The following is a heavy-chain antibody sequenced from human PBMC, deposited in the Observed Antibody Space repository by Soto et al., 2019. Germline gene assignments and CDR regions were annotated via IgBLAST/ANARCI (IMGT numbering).Heavy chain of an antibody. CDR2: ISAYNGNT. Sequence: ALVKVSCKASGYTFTSYGISWVRQAPGQGLEWMGWISAYNGNTNYAQKLQGRVTMTTDTSTSTAYMELRSLRSDDTAVYYCARAGIAAAGKNNWFDPWGQGTLVTVSS. CDR3: ARAGIAAAGKNNWFDP. CDR1: GYTFTSYG. D-gene: IGHD6-13*01. V-gene: IGHV1-18*01. J-gene: IGHJ5*02.